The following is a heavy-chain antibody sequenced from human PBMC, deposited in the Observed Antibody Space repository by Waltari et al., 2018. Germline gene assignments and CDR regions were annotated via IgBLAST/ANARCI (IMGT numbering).Heavy chain of an antibody. CDR2: IDPKSGCT. V-gene: IGHV1-2*02. D-gene: IGHD3-10*01. CDR1: GYSFTGYY. Sequence: QVQLVQSGSEVRKHGASVQVSCQTSGYSFTGYYIYWVRQAPGQGLEWMGWIDPKSGCTNYALRFQGRVSMTRDTSTNTAYMEVSGLRSDDTAIYYCARAYGFAAGFWGQGTLVTVSS. CDR3: ARAYGFAAGF. J-gene: IGHJ4*02.